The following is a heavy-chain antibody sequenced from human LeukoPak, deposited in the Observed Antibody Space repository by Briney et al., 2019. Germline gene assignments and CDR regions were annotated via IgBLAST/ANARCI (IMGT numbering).Heavy chain of an antibody. J-gene: IGHJ4*02. CDR1: GFIFSSYW. V-gene: IGHV3-7*01. CDR3: AKDRWLQGYFDY. Sequence: GGSLRLSCAASGFIFSSYWMAWVRQAPGKGLEWVANIKEDGSDKNYVDSVKGRFTISRDNAKNSLYLQMNSLRAEDTAVYYCAKDRWLQGYFDYWGQGTLVTVSS. CDR2: IKEDGSDK. D-gene: IGHD5-24*01.